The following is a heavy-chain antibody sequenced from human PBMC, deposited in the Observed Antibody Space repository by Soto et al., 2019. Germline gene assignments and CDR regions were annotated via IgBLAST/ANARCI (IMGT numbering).Heavy chain of an antibody. Sequence: QVQLVQSGAEVKKPGASVKVSCKASGYTFTSYAMHWVRQAPGQRLEWMGWINAGNGNTKYSQKFQGRVTITRDTSASKAYMELSSLRSEDTAVYYCARDRASSSSRFYFDYWGQGTLFTVSS. CDR1: GYTFTSYA. D-gene: IGHD6-6*01. J-gene: IGHJ4*02. CDR3: ARDRASSSSRFYFDY. V-gene: IGHV1-3*01. CDR2: INAGNGNT.